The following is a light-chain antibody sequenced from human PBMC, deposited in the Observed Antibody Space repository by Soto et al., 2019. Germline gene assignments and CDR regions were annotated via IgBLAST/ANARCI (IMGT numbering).Light chain of an antibody. CDR2: DAS. J-gene: IGKJ1*01. CDR1: HNINSF. Sequence: DIQITQSPSSLSASVVGRVTVTCRASHNINSFLNWYQQKPGKAPKLLIYDASSLESGVPSRFSGSGSGTEFTLTISSLQPDDFATYYCQQYNSYSQTFGQGTKVDI. V-gene: IGKV1-5*01. CDR3: QQYNSYSQT.